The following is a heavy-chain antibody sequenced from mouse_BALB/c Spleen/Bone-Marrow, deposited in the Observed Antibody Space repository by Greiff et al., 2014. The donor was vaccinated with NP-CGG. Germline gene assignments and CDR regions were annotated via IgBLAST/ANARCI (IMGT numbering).Heavy chain of an antibody. CDR3: ARGNWEAIDY. CDR1: GYTLTSHW. J-gene: IGHJ4*01. CDR2: INPSTGHT. Sequence: QVQLKQSGAELAKPGASVKMTCKASGYTLTSHWMHWVKKRPGQGLEWIGYINPSTGHTEYDQKFKDKATLTADKSSSTAYMQLSSLTSEDSAVYYCARGNWEAIDYWGQRPSVTVSS. V-gene: IGHV1-7*01. D-gene: IGHD4-1*01.